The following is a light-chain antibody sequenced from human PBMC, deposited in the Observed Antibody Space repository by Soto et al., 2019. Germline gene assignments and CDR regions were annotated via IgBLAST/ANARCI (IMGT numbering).Light chain of an antibody. J-gene: IGKJ2*01. Sequence: EIVLTQSPGTLSLSPGERATLFCRASQSVSSNFLAWYQQKPGQAPRLLIYNASRRAAGIPDRFSGSGSGTDFTLTISRLEPEDFAVYYCQQRDTFGQGTKLEIK. CDR3: QQRDT. CDR1: QSVSSNF. CDR2: NAS. V-gene: IGKV3D-20*02.